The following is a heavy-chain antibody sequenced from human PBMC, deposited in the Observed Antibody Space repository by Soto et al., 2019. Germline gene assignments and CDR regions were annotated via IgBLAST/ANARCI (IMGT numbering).Heavy chain of an antibody. Sequence: EVQLVESGGGLVQPGGSLRLSCAGSGLTFSRNWMYWVRQAPGKGLVWVSRINSDGRNINYADSVKGRFTIFRDNDKNTLYLQMNSLRVEDTAAYFCARGGDFNSLGMWGQGTMVTVSS. J-gene: IGHJ3*01. CDR2: INSDGRNI. V-gene: IGHV3-74*01. CDR1: GLTFSRNW. CDR3: ARGGDFNSLGM. D-gene: IGHD3-16*01.